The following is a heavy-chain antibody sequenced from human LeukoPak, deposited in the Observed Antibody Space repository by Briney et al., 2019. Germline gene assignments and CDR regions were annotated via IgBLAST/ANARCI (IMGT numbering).Heavy chain of an antibody. D-gene: IGHD3-22*01. Sequence: PGGSLRLSCAASGFTFSNYAMSWVRQAPGKGLEWVSTISGSGGSTYYADSVKGRFTISRDNSKNTLYLQVNSLRAEDTAVYYCTSQYYYDSSGYSIGYWGQGTLVTVSS. J-gene: IGHJ4*02. V-gene: IGHV3-23*01. CDR2: ISGSGGST. CDR1: GFTFSNYA. CDR3: TSQYYYDSSGYSIGY.